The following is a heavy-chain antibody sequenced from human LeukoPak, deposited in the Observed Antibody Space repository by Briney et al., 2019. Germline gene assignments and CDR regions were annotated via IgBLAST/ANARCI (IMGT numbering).Heavy chain of an antibody. J-gene: IGHJ3*02. CDR1: GFTFRSYW. CDR2: INSDGSST. CDR3: ARSSGYYSSDAFDI. Sequence: GGSLRLSCAASGFTFRSYWMHWVRQAPGKGLVWVSRINSDGSSTSYADFVKGRFTISRDNAKNTLYLQMNSLRAEDTAVYYCARSSGYYSSDAFDIWGQGTMVTVSS. D-gene: IGHD3-22*01. V-gene: IGHV3-74*01.